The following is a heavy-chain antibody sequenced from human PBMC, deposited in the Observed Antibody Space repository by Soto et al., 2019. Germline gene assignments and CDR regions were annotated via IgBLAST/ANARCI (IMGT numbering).Heavy chain of an antibody. CDR3: ARAWPPVDSYGSGVMDV. J-gene: IGHJ6*02. D-gene: IGHD5-18*01. V-gene: IGHV4-4*02. CDR2: IYHSGST. CDR1: GGSISSSNW. Sequence: QVQLQESGPGLVKPSGTLSVTCAVSGGSISSSNWWNWVRQPPGKGLEWIGEIYHSGSTNYNPSRSSRVTISLDKSKNQCSLRVKPVTAAETAEYYCARAWPPVDSYGSGVMDVWGQGTTGTVSS.